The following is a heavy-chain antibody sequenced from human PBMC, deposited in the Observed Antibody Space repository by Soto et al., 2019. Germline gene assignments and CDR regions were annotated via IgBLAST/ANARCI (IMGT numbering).Heavy chain of an antibody. CDR2: INAGNGNT. V-gene: IGHV1-3*01. CDR1: GYTFTSYA. J-gene: IGHJ6*03. Sequence: QVPLVQSGAEVKKPGASVKVSCKASGYTFTSYAMHWVRQAPGQRLEWMGWINAGNGNTKYSQKFQGRVTITRDTSASTAYMELSSLRSEDTAVYYCARDSGNTGYYYYYMDVWGKGTTVTVSS. CDR3: ARDSGNTGYYYYYMDV. D-gene: IGHD3-10*01.